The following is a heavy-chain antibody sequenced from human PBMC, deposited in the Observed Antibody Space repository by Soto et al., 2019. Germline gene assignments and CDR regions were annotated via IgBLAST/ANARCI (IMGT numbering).Heavy chain of an antibody. CDR2: IIPIFGTA. Sequence: QVQLVQSGAEVKKPGSSVKVSCKASGGTFSSYAISWVRQAPGQGLEWMGGIIPIFGTANNAQKFQGRATLTADEATRTGFRERRSLRSEDTAVYYCAREYRGGVVIPPNNAFDIWGQGTMVTVSS. V-gene: IGHV1-69*12. D-gene: IGHD3-3*01. CDR3: AREYRGGVVIPPNNAFDI. J-gene: IGHJ3*02. CDR1: GGTFSSYA.